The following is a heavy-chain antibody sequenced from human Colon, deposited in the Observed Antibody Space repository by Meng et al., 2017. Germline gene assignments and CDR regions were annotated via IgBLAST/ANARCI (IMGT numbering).Heavy chain of an antibody. J-gene: IGHJ1*01. CDR1: GLTLRVHY. CDR3: ANDRLNH. V-gene: IGHV3-11*04. CDR2: ISRTGDTI. Sequence: LVGSGRALVQPGGPLRLSCAVSGLTLRVHYMTWMRQDPGKGLEWVSYISRTGDTIYYSDSVRGRFSISRDNAKDTVFLQMNSLRGEDTAVYYCANDRLNHWGQGTLVTVSS. D-gene: IGHD3-9*01.